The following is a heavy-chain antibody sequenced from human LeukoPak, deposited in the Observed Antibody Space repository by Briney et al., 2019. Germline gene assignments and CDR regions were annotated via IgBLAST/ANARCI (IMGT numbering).Heavy chain of an antibody. CDR3: AKRIGGVNSFDH. D-gene: IGHD3-16*01. CDR1: GFTFSSYA. J-gene: IGHJ4*02. V-gene: IGHV3-23*01. CDR2: ISGSSDTT. Sequence: GGSLRRSCAGSGFTFSSYAMSWVRQAPGKGLEWVSVISGSSDTTYYADSVKGRFIISRDNSKNTLYLQMNSLRAEDTAVYYCAKRIGGVNSFDHWGQGTLVTVSS.